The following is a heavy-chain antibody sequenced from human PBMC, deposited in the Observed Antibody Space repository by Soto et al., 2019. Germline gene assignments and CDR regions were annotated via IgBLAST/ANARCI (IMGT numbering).Heavy chain of an antibody. CDR1: GFTFSSYG. CDR3: ARDPRDIVVVPAAIRYYGMDV. CDR2: IWYDGSNK. V-gene: IGHV3-33*01. J-gene: IGHJ6*02. D-gene: IGHD2-2*01. Sequence: PGGSLRLSCAASGFTFSSYGMHWVRQAPGKGLEWVAVIWYDGSNKYYADSVKGRFTISRDNSKNTLYLQMNSLRAEDTAVYYCARDPRDIVVVPAAIRYYGMDVWGQGTTVTVSS.